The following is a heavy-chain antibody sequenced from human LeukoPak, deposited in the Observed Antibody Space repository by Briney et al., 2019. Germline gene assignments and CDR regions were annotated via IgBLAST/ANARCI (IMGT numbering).Heavy chain of an antibody. V-gene: IGHV4-39*01. J-gene: IGHJ4*02. CDR1: GGSISSSSYY. D-gene: IGHD3-22*01. CDR2: IYYSGST. Sequence: SETLSLTCTVSGGSISSSSYYWGWIRQPPGKGLEWIGRIYYSGSTYYNPSLKSRVTISVDTSKNQFSLKLSSVTAADTAVYYCASLMIATTSVGGDYFDYWGQGTLVTVSS. CDR3: ASLMIATTSVGGDYFDY.